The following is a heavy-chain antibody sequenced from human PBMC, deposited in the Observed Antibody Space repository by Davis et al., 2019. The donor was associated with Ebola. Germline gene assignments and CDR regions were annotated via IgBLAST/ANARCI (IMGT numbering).Heavy chain of an antibody. CDR1: GFTFSSYW. J-gene: IGHJ5*02. CDR3: ARAEGGFWSGYHWWFDP. D-gene: IGHD3-3*01. CDR2: INSDGSST. Sequence: GESLKISCAASGFTFSSYWMHWVRQAPGKGLVWVSRINSDGSSTSYADSVKGRFTISRDNAKNTPYLQMNSLRAEDTAVYYCARAEGGFWSGYHWWFDPWGQGTLVTVSS. V-gene: IGHV3-74*01.